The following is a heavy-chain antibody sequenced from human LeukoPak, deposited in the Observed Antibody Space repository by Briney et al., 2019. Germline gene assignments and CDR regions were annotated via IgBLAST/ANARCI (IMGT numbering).Heavy chain of an antibody. CDR3: ARDEKKYCSGGTCPAYFDY. D-gene: IGHD2-15*01. CDR2: ISGYNGKT. J-gene: IGHJ4*02. Sequence: ASVKVSCKASGYTFTNYGISWVRQAPGQGLEWMSWISGYNGKTNYALKLRGRVTMTTDTSTSTAYMELRSLRADDTAVYYCARDEKKYCSGGTCPAYFDYWGQGTLATVSS. V-gene: IGHV1-18*01. CDR1: GYTFTNYG.